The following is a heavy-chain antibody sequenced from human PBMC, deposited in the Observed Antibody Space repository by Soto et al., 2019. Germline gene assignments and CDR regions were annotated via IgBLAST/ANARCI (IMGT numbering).Heavy chain of an antibody. D-gene: IGHD6-13*01. Sequence: ASVKVSCKASGFAFTTYSLHWVRQAPGQRLEWMAWTNGDNGKIEYSQKFQNRVTITRDTSASTVYIELRSLRSEDTAVYYCATELAASGTSFGYWRHRAPVTASP. V-gene: IGHV1-3*01. J-gene: IGHJ4*01. CDR1: GFAFTTYS. CDR2: TNGDNGKI. CDR3: ATELAASGTSFGY.